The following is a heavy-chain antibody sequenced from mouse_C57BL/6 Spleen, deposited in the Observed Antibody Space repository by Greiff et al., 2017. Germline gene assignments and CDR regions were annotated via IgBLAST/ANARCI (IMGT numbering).Heavy chain of an antibody. CDR3: ARGIYYDYDVGFDY. V-gene: IGHV1-47*01. Sequence: QVQLKQSGAELVKPGASVTMSCKASGYTFTTYPIEWMKQNHGKSLEWIGNFHPYNDDTKYNEKFKGKATLTVEKSSSTVYLELSRLTSDDSAVYYCARGIYYDYDVGFDYWGQGTTLTVSS. CDR2: FHPYNDDT. CDR1: GYTFTTYP. J-gene: IGHJ2*01. D-gene: IGHD2-4*01.